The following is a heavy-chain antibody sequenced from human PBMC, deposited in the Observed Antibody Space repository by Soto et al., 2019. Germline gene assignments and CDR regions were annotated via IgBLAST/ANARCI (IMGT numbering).Heavy chain of an antibody. CDR2: ISAYNGNT. J-gene: IGHJ5*02. CDR1: GYTFTSYG. CDR3: AREGYYYDSSGYNWFDP. D-gene: IGHD3-22*01. V-gene: IGHV1-18*01. Sequence: ASVKVSCKASGYTFTSYGISWVRQAPGQGLEWMGWISAYNGNTNYAQKLQGRVTMTTDTSTSTAYMELRSLRSDDTAVYDCAREGYYYDSSGYNWFDPWGQGTLVTVSS.